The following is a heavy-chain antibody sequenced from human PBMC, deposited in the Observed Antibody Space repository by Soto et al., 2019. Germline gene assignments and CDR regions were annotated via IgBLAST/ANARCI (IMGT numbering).Heavy chain of an antibody. CDR1: GFTLSAYD. CDR3: ARAYSGRLPRRADYYYAMDV. Sequence: EVQLVESGGGWVQPGRSLRLSCAASGFTLSAYDMHWVRQPNGKGLEWVSALGAADDPYYLGSVKGRFTISRENAKNSLYLQMNNLRAGDTAVYYCARAYSGRLPRRADYYYAMDVWGQGTTVTVSS. J-gene: IGHJ6*02. V-gene: IGHV3-13*05. D-gene: IGHD2-15*01. CDR2: LGAADDP.